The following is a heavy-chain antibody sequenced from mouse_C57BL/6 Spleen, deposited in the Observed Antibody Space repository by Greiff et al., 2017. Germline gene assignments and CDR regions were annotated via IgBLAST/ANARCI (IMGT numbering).Heavy chain of an antibody. V-gene: IGHV1-47*01. CDR2: FHPYNDDT. CDR3: ARRDADYSNYEYFGD. Sequence: VQLQQSGAELVKPGASVKMSCKASGYTFTNYPIEWMKQSHGKSLEWIGNFHPYNDDTKYNEKFKGKAPLTVEKSSSTVYLELSLLTSDDSASYNWARRDADYSNYEYFGDRGQGTTLTVAT. J-gene: IGHJ2*01. CDR1: GYTFTNYP. D-gene: IGHD2-5*01.